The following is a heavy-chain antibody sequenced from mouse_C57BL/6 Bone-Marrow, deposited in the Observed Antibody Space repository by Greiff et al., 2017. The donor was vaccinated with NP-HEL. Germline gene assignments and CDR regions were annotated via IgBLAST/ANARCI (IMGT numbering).Heavy chain of an antibody. CDR3: ARWYYGSSYYFDY. J-gene: IGHJ2*01. CDR1: GFNIKNTF. Sequence: EVQLVESVAELVRPGASVKLSCTASGFNIKNTFMHWVKQRPEQGLEWLGRIDPANGNTKYAPKFPGKATITADTSSNTAYLQLSSLTSEDTAIYYCARWYYGSSYYFDYWGQGTTLTVSS. D-gene: IGHD1-1*01. V-gene: IGHV14-3*01. CDR2: IDPANGNT.